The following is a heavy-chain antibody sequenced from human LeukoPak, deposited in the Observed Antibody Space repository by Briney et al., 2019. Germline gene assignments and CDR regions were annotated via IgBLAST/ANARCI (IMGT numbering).Heavy chain of an antibody. V-gene: IGHV4-34*01. CDR1: GRSFSGYY. Sequence: SETLSLTCAVYGRSFSGYYWTWIRQTPGKGLEWIGEINHSGITDYNPSLRSRVTISVDTSKNRFSLKLSSVTAADTAIYYCARAVIVVAAATQRNWFDPWGQGTLVTVSS. J-gene: IGHJ5*02. D-gene: IGHD2-15*01. CDR3: ARAVIVVAAATQRNWFDP. CDR2: INHSGIT.